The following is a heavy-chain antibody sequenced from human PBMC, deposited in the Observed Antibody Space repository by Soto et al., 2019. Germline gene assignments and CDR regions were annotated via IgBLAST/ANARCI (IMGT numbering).Heavy chain of an antibody. CDR3: AKTLAYCGGACPFDY. J-gene: IGHJ4*02. CDR2: ISYDGSNK. Sequence: QVQLVESGGGVVQPGRSLRLSCAASGFTFSSYGMHWVRQAPGKGLEWVAVISYDGSNKYYADSVKGRFTISRDNSKNTLYLQMNSLRAEDTAVYYCAKTLAYCGGACPFDYWGQGTLVTVSS. D-gene: IGHD2-21*02. CDR1: GFTFSSYG. V-gene: IGHV3-30*18.